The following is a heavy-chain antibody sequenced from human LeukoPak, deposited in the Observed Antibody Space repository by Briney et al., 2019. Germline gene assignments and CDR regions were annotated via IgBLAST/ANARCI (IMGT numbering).Heavy chain of an antibody. CDR3: AKGEGGDSGWYGDY. CDR1: GFTFSNYA. D-gene: IGHD6-19*01. Sequence: GGSLRLSCSASGFTFSNYAMHWVRQAPGKGLEWVAVISYDGTDKYYADSVKGRFTISRDNSKNTLFLQMNSLRAEDTAMYYCAKGEGGDSGWYGDYWGQGTLVTVSS. V-gene: IGHV3-30*18. J-gene: IGHJ4*02. CDR2: ISYDGTDK.